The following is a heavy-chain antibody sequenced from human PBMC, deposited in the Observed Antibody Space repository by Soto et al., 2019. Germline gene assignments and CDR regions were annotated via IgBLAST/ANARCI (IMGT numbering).Heavy chain of an antibody. CDR2: ISYDGSNK. D-gene: IGHD6-19*01. V-gene: IGHV3-30*04. J-gene: IGHJ4*02. CDR1: GFTFSSYA. Sequence: GGSLRLSCAASGFTFSSYAMHWVRQAPGKGLEWVAFISYDGSNKYYADSVKGRFTISRDNSKNTMYLQMNILRAEDTAVYYCARHQNPSRGWYTFDYWGQGTLVTVSS. CDR3: ARHQNPSRGWYTFDY.